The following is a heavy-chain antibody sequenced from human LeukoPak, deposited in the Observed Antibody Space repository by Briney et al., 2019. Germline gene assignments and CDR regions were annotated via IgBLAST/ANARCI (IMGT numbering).Heavy chain of an antibody. D-gene: IGHD2-8*01. CDR1: GFTFSSYW. Sequence: PGGSLRLSCAASGFTFSSYWMSWVRQAPGKGLEWVANIKQDGSEKYYVDSVKGRFTISRDNAKNSLYLQMDSLRAEDTAVYYCARGNLVPRYYYYGMDVWGQGTTVTVSS. CDR3: ARGNLVPRYYYYGMDV. J-gene: IGHJ6*02. CDR2: IKQDGSEK. V-gene: IGHV3-7*01.